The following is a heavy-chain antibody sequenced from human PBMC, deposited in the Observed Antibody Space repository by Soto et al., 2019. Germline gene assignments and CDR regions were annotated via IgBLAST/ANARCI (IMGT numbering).Heavy chain of an antibody. J-gene: IGHJ6*02. V-gene: IGHV1-18*01. CDR1: GYTFTSYG. CDR2: ISAYNGNT. D-gene: IGHD3-22*01. CDR3: ARDKNYYDSSCYSKRPYYYFCMDV. Sequence: ASVKVSCKASGYTFTSYGISWVRQAPGQGLEWMGWISAYNGNTNYAQKLQGRVTMTRDTSTSTAYMELSSLRSDDTAVYYCARDKNYYDSSCYSKRPYYYFCMDVWGQGTTVTVSS.